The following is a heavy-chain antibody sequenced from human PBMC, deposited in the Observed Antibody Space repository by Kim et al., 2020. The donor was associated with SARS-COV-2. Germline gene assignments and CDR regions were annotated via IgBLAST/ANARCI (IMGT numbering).Heavy chain of an antibody. D-gene: IGHD3-9*01. CDR1: GGSISSRSYY. Sequence: SETLSLTCTVSGGSISSRSYYWGWIRQPPGKGLEWIGNINYSGSTYYNPSLRSRVTISVDTSKNQFSLKLSSVTAADTAVYYCARPHYDILTGYSYYFDYWGQGTLVTVSS. J-gene: IGHJ4*02. CDR2: INYSGST. CDR3: ARPHYDILTGYSYYFDY. V-gene: IGHV4-39*01.